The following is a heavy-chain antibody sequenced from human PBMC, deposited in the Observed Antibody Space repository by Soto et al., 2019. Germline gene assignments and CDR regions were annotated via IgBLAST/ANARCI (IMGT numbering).Heavy chain of an antibody. D-gene: IGHD2-15*01. CDR3: ARDSSTGTCYYCYFDY. CDR2: ISPYNGKT. Sequence: QVQLVQSGVEVKKSGASVKVSCKSSGYTFSSYGITWVRQAPGQGLEWLGWISPYNGKTKYAQKFQGRVTMTTDSSKSTAYMELRSLRSDDTAVYYCARDSSTGTCYYCYFDYWGQGTVVTVSS. V-gene: IGHV1-18*01. CDR1: GYTFSSYG. J-gene: IGHJ4*02.